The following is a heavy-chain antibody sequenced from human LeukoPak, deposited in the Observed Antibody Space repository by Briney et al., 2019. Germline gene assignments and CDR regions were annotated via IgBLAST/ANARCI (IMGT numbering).Heavy chain of an antibody. CDR1: GCTFTNYA. D-gene: IGHD1-7*01. J-gene: IGHJ6*02. CDR2: ISGSGGGT. V-gene: IGHV3-23*01. CDR3: AKSPYNWSYGYYVVDV. Sequence: GGSLRLSCAASGCTFTNYAMTWVRQAPGKGLEWVSAISGSGGGTYYADSVKGRFTISRDNSKKTLYLQMNSLRVEDTAVYYCAKSPYNWSYGYYVVDVWGQGTTVTVSS.